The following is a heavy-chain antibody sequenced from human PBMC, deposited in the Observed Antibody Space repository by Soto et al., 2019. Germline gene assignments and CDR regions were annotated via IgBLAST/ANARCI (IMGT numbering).Heavy chain of an antibody. Sequence: ETLSLTCAVSGGSISSSNWWSWVRQPPGKGLEWIGEIYHSGSTNYNPSLKSRVTISVDKSKNQFSLKLSSVTAADTAVYYCARRRYFDWLLYPPYFDYWGQGTLVTVSS. J-gene: IGHJ4*02. CDR1: GGSISSSNW. CDR3: ARRRYFDWLLYPPYFDY. V-gene: IGHV4-4*02. D-gene: IGHD3-9*01. CDR2: IYHSGST.